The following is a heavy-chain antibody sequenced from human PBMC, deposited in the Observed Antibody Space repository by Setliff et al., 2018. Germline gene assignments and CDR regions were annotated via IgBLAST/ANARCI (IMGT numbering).Heavy chain of an antibody. V-gene: IGHV4-59*01. CDR2: LYYSGST. Sequence: SETLSLTCTVSGGSISSDSWSWIRQPPGKGLEWIGYLYYSGSTNYNPSLKSRVTITADTSTDTAYMELSSLRSEDTAVYYCARMSGFLYMDVWGKGTPVTVSS. D-gene: IGHD3-3*01. J-gene: IGHJ6*03. CDR3: ARMSGFLYMDV. CDR1: GGSISSDS.